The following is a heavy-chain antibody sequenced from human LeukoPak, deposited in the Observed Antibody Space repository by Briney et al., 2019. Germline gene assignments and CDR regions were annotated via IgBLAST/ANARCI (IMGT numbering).Heavy chain of an antibody. CDR3: ARRQNWRPIGDFDY. CDR2: INHSGST. J-gene: IGHJ4*02. D-gene: IGHD1-1*01. CDR1: GGSFSGYY. Sequence: SETLSLTCAVYGGSFSGYYWSWIRQPPGKGLEWIGEINHSGSTNYNPSLKSRVTISVDTSKNQFSLKLSSVTAADTAVYYCARRQNWRPIGDFDYWGQGTLVTVSS. V-gene: IGHV4-34*01.